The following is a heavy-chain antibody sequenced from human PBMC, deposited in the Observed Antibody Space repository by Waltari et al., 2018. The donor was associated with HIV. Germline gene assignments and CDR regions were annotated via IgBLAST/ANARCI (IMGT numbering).Heavy chain of an antibody. Sequence: QVQLVQSADEVKKAGSSVMVSCKACECTFSSYTISWVRQARGQGLEWMGRIIPILGIANYAQKFQGRVTITADKSTSTADMELSSLRSEDTAVYYCARASIVVVTAKGPLHYYGMDVWGQGTTVTVSS. CDR2: IIPILGIA. D-gene: IGHD2-21*02. CDR1: ECTFSSYT. CDR3: ARASIVVVTAKGPLHYYGMDV. V-gene: IGHV1-69*02. J-gene: IGHJ6*02.